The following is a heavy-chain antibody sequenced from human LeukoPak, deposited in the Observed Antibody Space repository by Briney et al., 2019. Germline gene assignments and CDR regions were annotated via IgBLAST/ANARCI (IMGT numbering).Heavy chain of an antibody. D-gene: IGHD5-18*01. CDR3: AGVDTAMVVDRGFDY. CDR1: GYSISSSNW. CDR2: IYYSGST. Sequence: PSETLSLTCAVSGYSISSSNWWGWIRQPPGKGLEWIGYIYYSGSTNYNPSLKSRVTISVDTSKNQFSLKLSSVTAADTAVYYCAGVDTAMVVDRGFDYWGQGTLVTVSS. J-gene: IGHJ4*02. V-gene: IGHV4-28*01.